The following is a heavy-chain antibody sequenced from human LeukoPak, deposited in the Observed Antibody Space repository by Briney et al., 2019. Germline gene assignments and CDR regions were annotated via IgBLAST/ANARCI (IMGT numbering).Heavy chain of an antibody. CDR3: ARDHGGNWFDP. CDR2: IYYSGST. J-gene: IGHJ5*02. Sequence: PSETLSLTCTVSGGSISSYYWSWIRQPPGKGLEWIGYIYYSGSTNYNPSLKSRVTISVDTSKNQFSLKLSSVTAADTAVYYCARDHGGNWFDPWGQGTLVTVSS. CDR1: GGSISSYY. D-gene: IGHD3-16*01. V-gene: IGHV4-59*01.